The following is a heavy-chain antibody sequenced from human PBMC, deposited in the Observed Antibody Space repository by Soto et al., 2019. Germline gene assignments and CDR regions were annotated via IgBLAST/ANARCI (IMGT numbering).Heavy chain of an antibody. CDR2: IYWDDDK. CDR3: AHRICIAVADDRFDP. D-gene: IGHD6-19*01. CDR1: GFSLSTRGVG. V-gene: IGHV2-5*02. J-gene: IGHJ5*02. Sequence: HITLKASGPTLVKPTQTLTLTCACSGFSLSTRGVGVGWIRQPPGKPLQWLALIYWDDDKRYCPSLKSRLANTKDTSKYQGVLTMTNLDPVDTAPYYCAHRICIAVADDRFDPWCQGTLITVSS.